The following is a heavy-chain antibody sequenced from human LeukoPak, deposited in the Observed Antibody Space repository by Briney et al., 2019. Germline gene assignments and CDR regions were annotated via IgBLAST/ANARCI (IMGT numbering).Heavy chain of an antibody. Sequence: GGSLRLSCAASGFTFSTYAMSWVRQAPGKGLEWVSAISGSGGSIYYADSVKGRFTISRDNSKNTLYLQMNSLRAEDTSIYFCAKALEQETVTVLDSWGQGTLVTVSS. V-gene: IGHV3-23*01. D-gene: IGHD4-11*01. CDR3: AKALEQETVTVLDS. J-gene: IGHJ4*02. CDR1: GFTFSTYA. CDR2: ISGSGGSI.